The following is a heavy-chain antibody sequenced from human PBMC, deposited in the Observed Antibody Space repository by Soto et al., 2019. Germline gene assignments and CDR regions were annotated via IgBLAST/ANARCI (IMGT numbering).Heavy chain of an antibody. CDR2: ISSSSSYT. CDR1: GFTFSDYY. Sequence: SGGSLRLSCAASGFTFSDYYMSWIRQAPGKGLEWVSYISSSSSYTNYADSVKGRFTISRDNAKNSLYLQMNSLRAEDTAVYYCATGQYYYDSSGYYYSWGQGTLVTVSS. V-gene: IGHV3-11*03. CDR3: ATGQYYYDSSGYYYS. D-gene: IGHD3-22*01. J-gene: IGHJ4*02.